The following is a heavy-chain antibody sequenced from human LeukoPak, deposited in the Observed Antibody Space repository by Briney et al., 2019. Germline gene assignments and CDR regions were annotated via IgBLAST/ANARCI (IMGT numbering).Heavy chain of an antibody. D-gene: IGHD4-17*01. CDR2: IIPMVNTP. CDR1: GGTFRSYA. V-gene: IGHV1-69*01. Sequence: SVKVSCKASGGTFRSYAINWVRLAPGKGLEWTGGIIPMVNTPKYAQKFQGRVTITADESTSTGYMEVSSLRSEDTAVYYCAIFQGTYGDNDNDYWGQGTLVTVSS. J-gene: IGHJ4*02. CDR3: AIFQGTYGDNDNDY.